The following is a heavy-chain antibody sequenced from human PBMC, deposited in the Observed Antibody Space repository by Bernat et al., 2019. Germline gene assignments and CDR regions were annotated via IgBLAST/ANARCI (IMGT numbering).Heavy chain of an antibody. CDR1: GGSISSSSYY. Sequence: QLQLQESGPGLVKPSETLSLTCTVSGGSISSSSYYWGWIRQPPGKGLEWIGSIYYSGSTYYNPSLKSRVTISVDTSKNQFSLKLSSVTAADTAVYYCATYSISCDAFDIWGQGTMVTVSS. CDR2: IYYSGST. V-gene: IGHV4-39*01. CDR3: ATYSISCDAFDI. J-gene: IGHJ3*02. D-gene: IGHD6-13*01.